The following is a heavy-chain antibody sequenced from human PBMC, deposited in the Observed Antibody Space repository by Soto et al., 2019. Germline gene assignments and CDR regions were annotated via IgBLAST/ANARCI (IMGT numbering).Heavy chain of an antibody. J-gene: IGHJ4*02. CDR3: AAGNAWGFLLPY. Sequence: PSDTLSLTCNLSVGSISSGGYYWSWIRQHPCTGLEWIGYIYYSGSTYYNPSLKSRVTISLDTSKNQFSLWLNSMTAADTALYYCAAGNAWGFLLPYWRQGTLVPVPS. D-gene: IGHD3-16*01. V-gene: IGHV4-31*03. CDR2: IYYSGST. CDR1: VGSISSGGYY.